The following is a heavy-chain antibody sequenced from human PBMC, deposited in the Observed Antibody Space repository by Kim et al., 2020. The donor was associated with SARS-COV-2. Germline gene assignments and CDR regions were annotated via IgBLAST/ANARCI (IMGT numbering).Heavy chain of an antibody. V-gene: IGHV1-46*01. Sequence: ASVKVSCKASGYILSSYYMHWVRQAPGQRLEWMGIIKPSDGSTTYAQKFQGRVTMTRDTSTSTVYMELSSLRSEDTAVYYCARDGGNGWSYFDYCGQGTLVTVSS. D-gene: IGHD6-19*01. CDR2: IKPSDGST. CDR1: GYILSSYY. J-gene: IGHJ4*02. CDR3: ARDGGNGWSYFDY.